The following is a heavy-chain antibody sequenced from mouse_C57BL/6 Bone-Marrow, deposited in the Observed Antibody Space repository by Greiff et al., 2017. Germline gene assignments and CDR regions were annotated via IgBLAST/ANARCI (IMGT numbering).Heavy chain of an antibody. D-gene: IGHD1-1*01. J-gene: IGHJ2*01. CDR1: GFTFTDYY. CDR3: ARLIYYYGSSPYFDY. V-gene: IGHV7-3*01. CDR2: IRNKANGYTT. Sequence: EVKLVESGGGLVQPGGSLSLSCAASGFTFTDYYMSWVRQPPGKALEWLGFIRNKANGYTTEYSASVKGRFTISRDNSQSILYLQMNALRAEDSATYYCARLIYYYGSSPYFDYWGQGTTLTVSS.